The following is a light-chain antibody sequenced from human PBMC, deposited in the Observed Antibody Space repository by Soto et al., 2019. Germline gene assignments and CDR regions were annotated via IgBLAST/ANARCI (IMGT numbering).Light chain of an antibody. CDR3: QQRSNWPPIT. Sequence: EIVLTQSPATLSLSLGERATLSCRASQSLSGYLAWYQQRPGQAPRLLIYDASHRATGIPARFTGSGSGTDFTLIISSLEPEDFAVYYCQQRSNWPPITFGQGTRLEIK. V-gene: IGKV3-11*01. CDR2: DAS. J-gene: IGKJ5*01. CDR1: QSLSGY.